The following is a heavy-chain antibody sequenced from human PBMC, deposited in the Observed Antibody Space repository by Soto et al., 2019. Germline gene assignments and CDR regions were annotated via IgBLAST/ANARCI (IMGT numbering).Heavy chain of an antibody. CDR2: ISGSGGST. V-gene: IGHV3-23*01. CDR1: GFTFSTYA. CDR3: ARPLGARFVFDI. J-gene: IGHJ3*02. Sequence: PGGSLRLSCAAPGFTFSTYAMSWVRRAPGKGLEWVSAISGSGGSTYYADSVKGRFSISRDNSKNTLYLQMNSLRAEDTAVYYCARPLGARFVFDIWGQGTMVTVAS. D-gene: IGHD3-16*01.